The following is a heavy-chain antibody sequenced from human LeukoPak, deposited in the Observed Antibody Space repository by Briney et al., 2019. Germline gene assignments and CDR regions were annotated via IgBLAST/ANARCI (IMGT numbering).Heavy chain of an antibody. CDR3: ARERDTARLFDP. Sequence: PSETLSLTCAVYGGSLSGYYWSWIRQHPGKGLEWIGYIYYSGSTYYNPSLKSRVTISVDTSKNQFSLKLSSVTAADTAVYYCARERDTARLFDPWGQGTLVTVSS. CDR2: IYYSGST. CDR1: GGSLSGYY. V-gene: IGHV4-31*11. J-gene: IGHJ5*02. D-gene: IGHD5-18*01.